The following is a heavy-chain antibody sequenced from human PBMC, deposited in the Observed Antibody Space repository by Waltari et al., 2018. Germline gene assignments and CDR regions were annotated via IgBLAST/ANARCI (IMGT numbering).Heavy chain of an antibody. V-gene: IGHV3-30*04. D-gene: IGHD3-22*01. CDR1: EFTFSTYA. J-gene: IGHJ6*02. Sequence: QVQLVESGGGVVQPGRSLRLSCEASEFTFSTYAMHWVRQAPGKGLEWVAVMSYNGRNIYYLDSVKGRFTVSRDNSKKMLYLQMNGLRTDDTAVYYCARDYCDRTNCHGMDVWGQGTTVTV. CDR2: MSYNGRNI. CDR3: ARDYCDRTNCHGMDV.